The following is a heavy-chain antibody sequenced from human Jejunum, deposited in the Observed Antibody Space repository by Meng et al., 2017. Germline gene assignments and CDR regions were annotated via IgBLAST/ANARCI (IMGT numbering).Heavy chain of an antibody. CDR3: ARGSRGYSNG. J-gene: IGHJ4*02. Sequence: QVRLRESVPGLVTPSETLSLPCHVSGGSVSSGRYYWRWIRQRPGKGLKWIGYTYYGATTNYNPSLKSRVTISADTSKNQFSLKLSSVTAADTDVYYCARGSRGYSNGWGQGTLVTVSS. CDR2: TYYGATT. D-gene: IGHD5-18*01. V-gene: IGHV4-61*01. CDR1: GGSVSSGRYY.